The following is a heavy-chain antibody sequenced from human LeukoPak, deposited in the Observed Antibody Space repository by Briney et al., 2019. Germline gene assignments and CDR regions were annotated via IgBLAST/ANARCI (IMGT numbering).Heavy chain of an antibody. CDR1: GFTFRSYG. Sequence: AGGTLRLSCAASGFTFRSYGMHGVRQAPGKGVEWVACIRYDGRNKYYADSVKGRFTISRDNSKNTLYLQMNSLRAEDTAVYYCAKDYCSSTSCIPGDYYYYYMDVWGKGTTVTVSS. J-gene: IGHJ6*03. V-gene: IGHV3-30*02. D-gene: IGHD2-2*01. CDR3: AKDYCSSTSCIPGDYYYYYMDV. CDR2: IRYDGRNK.